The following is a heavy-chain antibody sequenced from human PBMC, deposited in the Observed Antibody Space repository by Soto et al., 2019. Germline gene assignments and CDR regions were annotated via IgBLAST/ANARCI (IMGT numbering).Heavy chain of an antibody. CDR2: IVVGSGNT. Sequence: GASVKVSCKASGFTFTSSAVQWVRQARGQRLEWIGWIVVGSGNTNYAQKFQERVTITRDMSTSTAYMELSSLRSEDTAVYYCAAVSPVEATSSYNWFDPWGQGTLVTVSS. V-gene: IGHV1-58*01. CDR1: GFTFTSSA. CDR3: AAVSPVEATSSYNWFDP. J-gene: IGHJ5*02. D-gene: IGHD1-26*01.